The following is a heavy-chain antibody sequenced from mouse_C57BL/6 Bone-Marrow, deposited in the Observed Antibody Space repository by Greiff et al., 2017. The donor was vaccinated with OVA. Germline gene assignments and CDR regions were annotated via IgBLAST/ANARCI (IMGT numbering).Heavy chain of an antibody. D-gene: IGHD1-1*01. J-gene: IGHJ4*01. CDR3: ARRPYYYGSNYARDY. V-gene: IGHV14-2*01. CDR2: IDPEDGEP. Sequence: VQLQQSGAELVKPGASVKLSCTDSGFNIKDYYMHWVKQRTEQGLEWIGRIDPEDGEPKYAPKFQGKATITADTSSNTAYLQLSSLTSEDTAVYYCARRPYYYGSNYARDYWGQGTSVTVSS. CDR1: GFNIKDYY.